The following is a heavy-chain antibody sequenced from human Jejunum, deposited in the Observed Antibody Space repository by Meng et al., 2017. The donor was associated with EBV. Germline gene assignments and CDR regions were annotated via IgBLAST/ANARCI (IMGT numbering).Heavy chain of an antibody. CDR2: TYRRSRWYY. CDR1: GDSVPSDKTA. J-gene: IGHJ5*02. Sequence: QLQLQESGPGLVQPSQGLVPPCVIPGDSVPSDKTAWNWIRQSPSRGLEWLGRTYRRSRWYYDYALSVKSRINISPDTSKNQVSLQLNSVTDEDTGIYYCATSRIAKFDRWGQGTLVTVYS. CDR3: ATSRIAKFDR. V-gene: IGHV6-1*01.